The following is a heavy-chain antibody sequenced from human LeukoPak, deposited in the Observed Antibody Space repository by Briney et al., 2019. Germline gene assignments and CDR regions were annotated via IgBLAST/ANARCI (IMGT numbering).Heavy chain of an antibody. CDR1: GFSFSGYW. J-gene: IGHJ5*02. Sequence: GGSLRLSCAASGFSFSGYWMHWVRQAPGKGLVWVARIRNDGSRTTYADSVKGRFTISRDNAKSTLSLQMNSVTVEDTAVYYCTKSDWFDPWGQGTLVTVSS. CDR2: IRNDGSRT. CDR3: TKSDWFDP. V-gene: IGHV3-74*03.